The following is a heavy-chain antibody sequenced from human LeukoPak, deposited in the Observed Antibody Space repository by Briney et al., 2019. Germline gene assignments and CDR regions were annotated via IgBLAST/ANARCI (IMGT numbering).Heavy chain of an antibody. CDR2: ISGSGGST. V-gene: IGHV3-23*01. Sequence: GGSLRLSCAASGFTFSSYAMSWVRQAPGKGLEWVSAISGSGGSTYYADSVKGRFTISRDNSKNTLYLQMNSLRAEDTAVYYCAKFKGVVPAATVPFYYYYYMDVWGKGTTVTVSS. CDR1: GFTFSSYA. J-gene: IGHJ6*03. CDR3: AKFKGVVPAATVPFYYYYYMDV. D-gene: IGHD2-2*01.